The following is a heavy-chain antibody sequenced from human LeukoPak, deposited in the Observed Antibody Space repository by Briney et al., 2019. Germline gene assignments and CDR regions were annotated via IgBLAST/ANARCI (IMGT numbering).Heavy chain of an antibody. Sequence: GGPLRLSCAASGFTFSSYAMSWVRQAPGKGLEWVAVISYDGSNKYYADSVKGRFTISRDNSKNTLYLQMNSLRAEDTAVYYCATDIVVVPAAIGWGQGTLVTVSS. D-gene: IGHD2-2*01. CDR2: ISYDGSNK. J-gene: IGHJ4*02. CDR3: ATDIVVVPAAIG. CDR1: GFTFSSYA. V-gene: IGHV3-30*03.